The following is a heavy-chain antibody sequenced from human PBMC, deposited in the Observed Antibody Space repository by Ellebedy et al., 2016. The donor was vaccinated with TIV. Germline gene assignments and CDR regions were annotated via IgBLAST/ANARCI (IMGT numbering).Heavy chain of an antibody. CDR1: GFTFSNYN. CDR3: VGFGVFNL. CDR2: IKTDGSET. J-gene: IGHJ5*02. Sequence: GESLKISCVASGFTFSNYNMSWVRQAPGKGLEWVAHIKTDGSETYYVDSVKGRFTISRENAKNALFLQMDGLRVDDSAVYYCVGFGVFNLWGQGAPVTVSS. V-gene: IGHV3-7*01. D-gene: IGHD3-3*01.